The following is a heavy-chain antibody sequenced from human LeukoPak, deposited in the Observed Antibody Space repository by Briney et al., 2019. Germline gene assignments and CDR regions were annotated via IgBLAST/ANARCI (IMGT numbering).Heavy chain of an antibody. V-gene: IGHV4-4*09. CDR2: IYSGVPT. CDR3: VQTPGWPGFDY. J-gene: IGHJ4*02. Sequence: PSETLSLTCTTSGVSISRFYWSWVRQPPGKGLEWIGNIYSGVPTYFNPSLKSRVIISVDTSKNQFSLNLTSVTAADTAMYYCVQTPGWPGFDYWGQGILVIVSS. CDR1: GVSISRFY. D-gene: IGHD6-19*01.